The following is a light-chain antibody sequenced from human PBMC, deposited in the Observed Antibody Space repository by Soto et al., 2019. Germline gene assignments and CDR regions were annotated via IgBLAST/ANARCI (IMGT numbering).Light chain of an antibody. V-gene: IGKV3-20*01. Sequence: EIVLTQSPGTLSLSPGERATLSCRASQSVTSNYLAWYQQKPGQAPRCLIYGAASRSTGIPDRFSGSGSGTDFTLTIXRLEPEXFAXXXCQQYGTSLTFGQGTKLEIK. CDR1: QSVTSNY. J-gene: IGKJ2*01. CDR3: QQYGTSLT. CDR2: GAA.